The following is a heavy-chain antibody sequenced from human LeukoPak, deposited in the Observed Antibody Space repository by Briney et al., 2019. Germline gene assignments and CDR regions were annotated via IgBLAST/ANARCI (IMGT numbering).Heavy chain of an antibody. Sequence: ASVKVSCKASGYTFTSYGISWVRQAPGQGLEWMGWISAYNGNTNYAQELQGRVTMTTDTSTSTAYMELRSLRSDDTAVYYCARVPDIVVVPAAIGLWGYYGMDVWGQGTTVTVSS. CDR3: ARVPDIVVVPAAIGLWGYYGMDV. V-gene: IGHV1-18*01. CDR1: GYTFTSYG. D-gene: IGHD2-2*02. J-gene: IGHJ6*02. CDR2: ISAYNGNT.